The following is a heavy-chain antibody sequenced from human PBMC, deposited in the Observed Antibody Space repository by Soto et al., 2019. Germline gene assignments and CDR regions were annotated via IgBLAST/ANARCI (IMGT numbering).Heavy chain of an antibody. J-gene: IGHJ5*01. V-gene: IGHV4-4*02. CDR3: AIDGSPTFGSWFDS. CDR2: INDRGTI. D-gene: IGHD3-3*01. Sequence: QVELKESGPGLVKPSETLSLNCAVSGGSIRSGSWWSWVRQTPGKTLEWIGEINDRGTINYNPSLQSRLTLSVDTSKNQFSLRLSTVTAADTAVYFCAIDGSPTFGSWFDSWGQGTLVSVSS. CDR1: GGSIRSGSW.